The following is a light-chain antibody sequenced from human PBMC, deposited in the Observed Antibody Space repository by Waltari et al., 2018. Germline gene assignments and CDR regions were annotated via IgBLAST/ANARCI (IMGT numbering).Light chain of an antibody. V-gene: IGKV1-5*03. Sequence: DIQMTQSPSTLSASVGDRVIFSCRASQRISKWLAWYQQKPGKAPKILIYKASTLESGGPARFSGSGSGTDCTLTISRLQPEDFATYYCQQYNSYSLLSFGGGTKVEIK. CDR1: QRISKW. CDR3: QQYNSYSLLS. CDR2: KAS. J-gene: IGKJ4*01.